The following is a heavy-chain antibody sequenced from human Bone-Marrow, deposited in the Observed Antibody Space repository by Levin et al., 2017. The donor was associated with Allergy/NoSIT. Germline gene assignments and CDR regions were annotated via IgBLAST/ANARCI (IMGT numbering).Heavy chain of an antibody. CDR1: GFTFDDYG. Sequence: GGSLRLSCAASGFTFDDYGMSWVRQAPGKGLEWVSGINWNGGSTGYADSVKGRFTISRDNAKNSLYLQMNSLRAEDTALYYCAREEYYDYVWGTWGFDPWGQGTLVTVSS. D-gene: IGHD3-16*01. CDR3: AREEYYDYVWGTWGFDP. J-gene: IGHJ5*02. V-gene: IGHV3-20*04. CDR2: INWNGGST.